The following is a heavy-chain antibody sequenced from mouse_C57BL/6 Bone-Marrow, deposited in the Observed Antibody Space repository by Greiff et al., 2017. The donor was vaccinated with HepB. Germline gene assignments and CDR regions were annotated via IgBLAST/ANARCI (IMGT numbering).Heavy chain of an antibody. J-gene: IGHJ2*01. CDR3: ARLECSYSYFDY. CDR2: ISNGGGST. V-gene: IGHV5-12*01. D-gene: IGHD1-1*01. CDR1: GFTFSDYY. Sequence: EVKLMESGGGLVQPGGSLKLSCAASGFTFSDYYMYWVRQTPEKRLEWVAYISNGGGSTYYPDTVKGRFTISRDNAKNTLYLQMSRLKSEDTAMYYCARLECSYSYFDYWGQGTTLTVSS.